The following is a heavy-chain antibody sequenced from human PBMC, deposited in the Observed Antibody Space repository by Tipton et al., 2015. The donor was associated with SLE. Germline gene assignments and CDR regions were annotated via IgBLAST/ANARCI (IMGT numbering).Heavy chain of an antibody. V-gene: IGHV3-7*03. CDR3: ARCHPPFWSGYFHYYYYGMDV. CDR1: GFTFSSYW. CDR2: IKQDGSEK. J-gene: IGHJ6*02. Sequence: SLRLSCAASGFTFSSYWMSWVRQAPGKGLEWVANIKQDGSEKYYVDSVKGRFTISRDNAKNSLYLQMNSLRAEDTAVYYCARCHPPFWSGYFHYYYYGMDVWGQGTTVTVSS. D-gene: IGHD3-3*01.